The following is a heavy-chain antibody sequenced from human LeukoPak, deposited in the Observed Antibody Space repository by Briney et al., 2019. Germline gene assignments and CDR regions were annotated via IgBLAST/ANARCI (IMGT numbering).Heavy chain of an antibody. D-gene: IGHD4-11*01. CDR2: ISAYNGNT. J-gene: IGHJ5*02. CDR3: ARDLWTTVTVMNWFDP. V-gene: IGHV1-18*01. CDR1: GYTLTSYG. Sequence: ASVKVSCKASGYTLTSYGISWVRQAPGQGLEWMGWISAYNGNTNYAQKLQGRVTMTTDTSTSTAYMELRSLRSDDTAVYYCARDLWTTVTVMNWFDPWGQGTLVTVSS.